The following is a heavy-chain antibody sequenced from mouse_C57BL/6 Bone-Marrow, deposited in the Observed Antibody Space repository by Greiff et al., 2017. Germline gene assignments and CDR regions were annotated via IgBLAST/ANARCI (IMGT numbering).Heavy chain of an antibody. J-gene: IGHJ2*01. V-gene: IGHV5-16*01. Sequence: EVMLVESEGGLVQPGSSMKLSCTASGFTFSDYYMAWVRQVPEKGLEWVANINYDGSSTYYLDSLKSRFIISRDNAKNILYLQMSSLKSEDTAPYYCARDNGSRYFDYWGQGTTLTVSS. CDR1: GFTFSDYY. CDR3: ARDNGSRYFDY. CDR2: INYDGSST. D-gene: IGHD1-1*01.